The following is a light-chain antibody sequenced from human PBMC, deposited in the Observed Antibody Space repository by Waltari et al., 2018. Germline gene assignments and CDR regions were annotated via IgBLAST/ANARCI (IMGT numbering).Light chain of an antibody. CDR1: NSNIGTNT. Sequence: QSVLTQPPSASGTPGQRVSISCSGSNSNIGTNTVNWYQQLPGTAPKLLIDINNNRPSGVPDRFAGAKSGTSASLAISGLQSEDEAEYYFAAWDDSLNGPVFGAGTKLTVL. CDR3: AAWDDSLNGPV. V-gene: IGLV1-44*01. CDR2: INN. J-gene: IGLJ3*02.